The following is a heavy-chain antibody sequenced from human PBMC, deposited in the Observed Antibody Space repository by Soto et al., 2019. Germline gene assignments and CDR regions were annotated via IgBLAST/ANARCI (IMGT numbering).Heavy chain of an antibody. Sequence: EVQLVESGGGLVQPGRSLRLSCAASGFTFDDYAMHWVRQAPGKGLEWVSGISWNSGSIGYADSVKGRFTISRDNAKISRYVQMNRLRAEDTASYYCAKGGSYYPYSCDYWGQGTMVTVSS. CDR3: AKGGSYYPYSCDY. CDR2: ISWNSGSI. J-gene: IGHJ4*02. D-gene: IGHD1-26*01. V-gene: IGHV3-9*01. CDR1: GFTFDDYA.